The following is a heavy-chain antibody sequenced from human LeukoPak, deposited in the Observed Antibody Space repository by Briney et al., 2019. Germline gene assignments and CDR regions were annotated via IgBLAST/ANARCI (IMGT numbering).Heavy chain of an antibody. CDR2: MNPNSGNT. J-gene: IGHJ3*02. CDR1: GYTFTSYD. Sequence: ASVKVSCKASGYTFTSYDINWVRQATGQGLEWMGWMNPNSGNTGYAQKFQGRVTMTIDTSTSTAYMELRSLRSDDTAVYYCARVVLDHDAFDIWGQGTMVTVSS. D-gene: IGHD3-16*01. V-gene: IGHV1-8*02. CDR3: ARVVLDHDAFDI.